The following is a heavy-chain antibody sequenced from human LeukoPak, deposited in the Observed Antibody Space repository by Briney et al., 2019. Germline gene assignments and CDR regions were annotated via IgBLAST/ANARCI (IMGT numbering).Heavy chain of an antibody. Sequence: ASVKVSCKASGYTFTSYYMHWVRQAPGQGLEWMGIINPSGGSTSYAQKFQGRVTMTRDMSTSTVYMELSSLRSEDTAVCYCARLTTVVTPGDYWGQGTLVTVSS. CDR3: ARLTTVVTPGDY. CDR2: INPSGGST. V-gene: IGHV1-46*01. CDR1: GYTFTSYY. J-gene: IGHJ4*02. D-gene: IGHD4-23*01.